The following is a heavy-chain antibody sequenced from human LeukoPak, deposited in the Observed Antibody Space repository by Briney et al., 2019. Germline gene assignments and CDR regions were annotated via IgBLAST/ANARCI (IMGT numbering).Heavy chain of an antibody. CDR1: GFTFSSYS. D-gene: IGHD6-19*01. J-gene: IGHJ5*02. V-gene: IGHV3-21*01. CDR3: ARDSSRAVAGSFWFDP. Sequence: GGSLRLSCAAPGFTFSSYSMNWVRQAPGKGLEWVSSISSSSSYIYYADSVKGRFTISRDNAKNSLYLQMNSLRAEDTAVYYCARDSSRAVAGSFWFDPWGQGTLVTVSS. CDR2: ISSSSSYI.